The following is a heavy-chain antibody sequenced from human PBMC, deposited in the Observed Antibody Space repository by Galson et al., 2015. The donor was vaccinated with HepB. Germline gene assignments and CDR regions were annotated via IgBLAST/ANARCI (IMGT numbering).Heavy chain of an antibody. Sequence: LVKVSCKASGYTFPSYGISWVRQAPGQGLEWMGWISAYNGNTNYVQKFQGRVTMTTDTSTSAAYMELRSLTSDDTAVYYCARDKGAVAGHIGYWGQGTLVTVSS. V-gene: IGHV1-18*04. D-gene: IGHD6-19*01. CDR2: ISAYNGNT. CDR1: GYTFPSYG. CDR3: ARDKGAVAGHIGY. J-gene: IGHJ4*02.